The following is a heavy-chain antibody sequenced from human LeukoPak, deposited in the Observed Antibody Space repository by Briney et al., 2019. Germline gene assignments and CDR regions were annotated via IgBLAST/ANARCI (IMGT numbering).Heavy chain of an antibody. CDR2: IRSGSTYI. Sequence: GGSLRLSCAASGFTFSTYSMHWVRQAPGKGLEWVSSIRSGSTYINYADSVKGRFTISRDGARNSLYLQMNSLRAEDTAVYYCARDPTAATPQYFDYWGQGTLVTVSS. CDR3: ARDPTAATPQYFDY. J-gene: IGHJ4*02. V-gene: IGHV3-21*01. CDR1: GFTFSTYS. D-gene: IGHD1-14*01.